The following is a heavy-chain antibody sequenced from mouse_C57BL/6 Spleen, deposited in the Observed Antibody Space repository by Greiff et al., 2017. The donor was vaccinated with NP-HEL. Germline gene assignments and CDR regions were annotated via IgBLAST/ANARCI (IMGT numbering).Heavy chain of an antibody. CDR1: GYTFTSYW. CDR2: IHPSDSDT. V-gene: IGHV1-74*01. Sequence: QVQLQRPGAELVKPGASVKVSCKASGYTFTSYWMHWVKQRPGQGLEWIGRIHPSDSDTNYNQKFKGKATLTVDKSSSTAYMQLSSLTSEDSAVYYCAMDSSGPRFAYWGQGTLVTVSA. D-gene: IGHD3-2*02. J-gene: IGHJ3*01. CDR3: AMDSSGPRFAY.